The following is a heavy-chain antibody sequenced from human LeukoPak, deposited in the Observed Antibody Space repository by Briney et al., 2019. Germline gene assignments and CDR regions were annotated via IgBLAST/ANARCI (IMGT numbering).Heavy chain of an antibody. J-gene: IGHJ4*02. Sequence: GASVMVSCKASGGTFSSYAISWVRQAPGQGLEWMGGIIPIFGTANYAQKFQGRVTITTDESTSTAYMELSSLRSEDTAVYYCARGEIAAAGTPSYDYWGQGTLVTVSS. CDR2: IIPIFGTA. CDR3: ARGEIAAAGTPSYDY. V-gene: IGHV1-69*05. D-gene: IGHD6-13*01. CDR1: GGTFSSYA.